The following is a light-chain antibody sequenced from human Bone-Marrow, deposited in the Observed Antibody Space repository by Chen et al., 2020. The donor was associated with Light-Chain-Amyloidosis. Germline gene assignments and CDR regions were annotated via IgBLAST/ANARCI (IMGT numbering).Light chain of an antibody. Sequence: SYVLTQPSSVSVAPGQTATIACGGNNIGSTSVHWYQQTPGQAPLLGVYDDRDRPSGFPGRLSGDNSGNTATLAVSRVEAGDEAVYYCQVWDRSSDRPVFGGGTKLPVL. J-gene: IGLJ3*02. V-gene: IGLV3-21*02. CDR1: NIGSTS. CDR2: DDR. CDR3: QVWDRSSDRPV.